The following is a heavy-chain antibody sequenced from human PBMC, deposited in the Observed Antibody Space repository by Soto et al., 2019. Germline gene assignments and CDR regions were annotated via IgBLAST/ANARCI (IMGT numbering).Heavy chain of an antibody. CDR2: TNPNNGST. V-gene: IGHV1-2*02. CDR3: ARDVNPYYVPGSLHGYFDY. J-gene: IGHJ4*02. Sequence: QVQLVQSGAEVKKPGASVKVSCKVSGDTFIAHYIHWVRQAPGKGLEWIGWTNPNNGSTKYAQKFQGRVTMTRDTSITPVYVELSSLRSDDTAVYFCARDVNPYYVPGSLHGYFDYWGQGPLVTVAS. D-gene: IGHD3-10*01. CDR1: GDTFIAHY.